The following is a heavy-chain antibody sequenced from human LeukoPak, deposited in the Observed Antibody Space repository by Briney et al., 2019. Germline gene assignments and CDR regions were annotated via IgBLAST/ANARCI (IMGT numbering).Heavy chain of an antibody. CDR1: GYSFTGHY. CDR3: ARDLKRRSSGWLTAAAGDY. Sequence: ASVKVSCKASGYSFTGHYMHWVRQAPGQGLEWMGWINPKSGGTNYAQKFQGRVTMTRDTSISTAYMDMSSLRSDDTAVYYCARDLKRRSSGWLTAAAGDYWGQGTLVTVSS. CDR2: INPKSGGT. D-gene: IGHD6-19*01. V-gene: IGHV1-2*02. J-gene: IGHJ4*02.